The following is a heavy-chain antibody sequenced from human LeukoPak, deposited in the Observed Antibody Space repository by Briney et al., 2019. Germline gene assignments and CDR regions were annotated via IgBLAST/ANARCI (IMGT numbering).Heavy chain of an antibody. J-gene: IGHJ4*02. D-gene: IGHD6-19*01. CDR2: MNPNSGNT. V-gene: IGHV1-8*03. Sequence: ASVKVSCKVSGYTLTSYDINWVRQATGQGLEWMGWMNPNSGNTGYAQKFQGRVTITRNTSISTAYMELSSLRSEDTAVYYCARETVAGRTYDYWGQGTLVTVSS. CDR3: ARETVAGRTYDY. CDR1: GYTLTSYD.